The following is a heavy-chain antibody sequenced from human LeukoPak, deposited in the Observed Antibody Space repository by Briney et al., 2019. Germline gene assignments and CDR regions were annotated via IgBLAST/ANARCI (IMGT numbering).Heavy chain of an antibody. CDR1: GFTFDDYA. CDR3: AKGPRWDITMVQGLVDY. D-gene: IGHD3-10*01. V-gene: IGHV3-9*01. CDR2: ISWNSGSI. J-gene: IGHJ4*02. Sequence: GRSLRLSCAASGFTFDDYAMQWVRQAPGKGLEWVSGISWNSGSIGYADSVKGRFTISRDNAKNSLYLQMNSLRAEDTALYYCAKGPRWDITMVQGLVDYWGQGTLVTVSS.